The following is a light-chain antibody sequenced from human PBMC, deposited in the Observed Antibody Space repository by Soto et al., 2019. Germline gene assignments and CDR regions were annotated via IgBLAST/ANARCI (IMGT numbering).Light chain of an antibody. Sequence: IQMTMSASSMSATIGDRVTIVCQASHDIRKYLNWYQQKKGKAPKILIYDASNMETGVPSRFTGSGSGTDFNFTISSLQTEDIATYYCQQYEIFPITFGQGTRLEIK. CDR3: QQYEIFPIT. V-gene: IGKV1-33*01. CDR1: HDIRKY. J-gene: IGKJ5*01. CDR2: DAS.